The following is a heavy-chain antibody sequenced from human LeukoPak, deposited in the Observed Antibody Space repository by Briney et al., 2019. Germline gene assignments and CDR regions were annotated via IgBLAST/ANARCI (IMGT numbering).Heavy chain of an antibody. V-gene: IGHV3-21*01. J-gene: IGHJ6*03. Sequence: GGSLRLSCAASGFTFSSYSMNWVRQAPGKGLEWVSSISSSSSYIYYADSVKGRFTISRDNAKNSLYLQMNSLRAEDTAVYYCAREENYGSGSYYRDDYYYYYYYMDVWGKGTTVTISS. CDR1: GFTFSSYS. CDR3: AREENYGSGSYYRDDYYYYYYYMDV. D-gene: IGHD3-10*01. CDR2: ISSSSSYI.